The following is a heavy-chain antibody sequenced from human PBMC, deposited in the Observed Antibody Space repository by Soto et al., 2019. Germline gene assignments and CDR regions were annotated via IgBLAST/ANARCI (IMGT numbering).Heavy chain of an antibody. J-gene: IGHJ4*01. CDR1: GDSISSRSYY. CDR2: IYYSGST. CDR3: ARHPSYYEILTGFYSPRYYFHY. V-gene: IGHV4-39*01. D-gene: IGHD3-9*01. Sequence: SETLSLTCTVSGDSISSRSYYWGWIRQPPGKGLEWIGSIYYSGSTYNNPSLKSRVTISVDTSKNQFSLKLGSVTAADTAVYYCARHPSYYEILTGFYSPRYYFHYSGHGTLVTVSS.